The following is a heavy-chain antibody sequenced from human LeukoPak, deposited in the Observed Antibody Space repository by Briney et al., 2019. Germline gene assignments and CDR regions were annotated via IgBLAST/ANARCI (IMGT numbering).Heavy chain of an antibody. CDR1: GGSISSYY. D-gene: IGHD3-10*01. Sequence: PSETLSLTCTVSGGSISSYYWSWVRQAPGKGLEWVSSISSSSSYIYYADSVEGRFTISRDNAKNSLYLQMNSLRAEDTAVYYCARDYYGSGSYLYWGQGTLVTASS. CDR3: ARDYYGSGSYLY. CDR2: ISSSSSYI. V-gene: IGHV3-21*01. J-gene: IGHJ4*02.